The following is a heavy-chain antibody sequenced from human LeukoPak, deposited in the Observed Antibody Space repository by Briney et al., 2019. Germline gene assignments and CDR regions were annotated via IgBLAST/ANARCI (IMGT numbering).Heavy chain of an antibody. CDR1: GDSITNSVHY. J-gene: IGHJ4*02. CDR2: IHHSGTT. V-gene: IGHV4-31*02. CDR3: ARVRDSFDY. Sequence: SETLSLTCTVSGDSITNSVHYWSWIRQHPGKGLEWIGYIHHSGTTYYSPTLKTRLSISVDTSKNQFSLHLRFVAAADTAVYYCARVRDSFDYWGQGTLVTVSS.